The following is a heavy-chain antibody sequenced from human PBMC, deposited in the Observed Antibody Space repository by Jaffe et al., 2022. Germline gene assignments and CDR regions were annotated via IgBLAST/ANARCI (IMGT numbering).Heavy chain of an antibody. V-gene: IGHV2-70*01. CDR2: IDWDDDK. D-gene: IGHD6-19*01. J-gene: IGHJ4*02. CDR1: GFSLSTSGMC. CDR3: ARIQYSSGWYSAYYFDY. Sequence: QVTLRESGPALVKPTQTLTLTCTFSGFSLSTSGMCVSWIRQPPGKALEWLALIDWDDDKYYSTSLKTRLTISKDTSKNQVVLTMTNMDPVDTATYYCARIQYSSGWYSAYYFDYWGQGTLVTVSS.